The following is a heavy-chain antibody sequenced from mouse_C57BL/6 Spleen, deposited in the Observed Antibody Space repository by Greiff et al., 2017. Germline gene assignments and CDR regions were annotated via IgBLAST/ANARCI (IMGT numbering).Heavy chain of an antibody. D-gene: IGHD1-1*01. CDR2: ISSGSSTI. CDR1: GFTFSDYG. J-gene: IGHJ1*03. CDR3: ARGGYYYGSPRYFDV. V-gene: IGHV5-17*01. Sequence: EVNVVESGGGLVKPGGSLKLSCAASGFTFSDYGMHWVRQAPEKGLEWVAYISSGSSTIYYADTVKGRFTISRDNAKNTLFLQMTSLRSEDTAMYYCARGGYYYGSPRYFDVWGTGTTVTVSS.